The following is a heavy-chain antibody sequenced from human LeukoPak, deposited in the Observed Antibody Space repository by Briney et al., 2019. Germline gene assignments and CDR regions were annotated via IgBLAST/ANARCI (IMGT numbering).Heavy chain of an antibody. CDR3: ASPYCSSTSCQNYYNYGMDV. CDR1: GGTFSSYA. V-gene: IGHV1-69*04. D-gene: IGHD2-2*01. CDR2: IIPILGIA. J-gene: IGHJ6*02. Sequence: SVKVSCKASGGTFSSYAISWVRQAPGQGLEWMGRIIPILGIANYAQKFQGRVTITADKSTSTAYMELSSLRSEDTAVYYCASPYCSSTSCQNYYNYGMDVWGQGTTVTVSS.